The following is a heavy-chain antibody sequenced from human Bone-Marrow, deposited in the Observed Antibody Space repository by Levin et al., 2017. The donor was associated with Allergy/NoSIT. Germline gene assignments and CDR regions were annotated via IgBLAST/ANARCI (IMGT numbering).Heavy chain of an antibody. D-gene: IGHD5-24*01. CDR3: AKDRWVATTEGIFDY. Sequence: GGSLRLSCAASGFTFSSYGMHWVRQAPGKGLEWVAVISYDGSNKYYADSVKGRFTISRDNSKNTLYLQMNSLRAEDTAVYYCAKDRWVATTEGIFDYWGQGTLVTVSS. J-gene: IGHJ4*02. CDR1: GFTFSSYG. CDR2: ISYDGSNK. V-gene: IGHV3-30*18.